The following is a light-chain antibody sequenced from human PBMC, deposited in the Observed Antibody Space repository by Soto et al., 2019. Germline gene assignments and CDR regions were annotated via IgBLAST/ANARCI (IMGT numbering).Light chain of an antibody. V-gene: IGKV1-33*01. CDR3: QQYDNLPPYT. CDR2: DAS. J-gene: IGKJ2*01. Sequence: DIQMTQSPSSLSASVGDRVTITCQASRDISVYLNWYQQKPGTPPKLLIFDASNLQTGVPSRFSGSGSGTHFTFTISSLQPEDIATSYCQQYDNLPPYTFGQGTTLEIK. CDR1: RDISVY.